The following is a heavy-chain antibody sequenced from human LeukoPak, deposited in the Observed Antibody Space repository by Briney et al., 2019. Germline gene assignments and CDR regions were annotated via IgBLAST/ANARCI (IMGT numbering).Heavy chain of an antibody. J-gene: IGHJ1*01. CDR1: GFTFSSYG. Sequence: GGSLRLSCAASGFTFSSYGMHWVRQAPGKGLEFVSAISKNGRNTYYGNSMKGRFTTSRDISKNTLYLQMGSLRPEDMAVYYCARVDSGSACASWGQGILVTVSS. CDR3: ARVDSGSACAS. CDR2: ISKNGRNT. V-gene: IGHV3-64*01. D-gene: IGHD6-19*01.